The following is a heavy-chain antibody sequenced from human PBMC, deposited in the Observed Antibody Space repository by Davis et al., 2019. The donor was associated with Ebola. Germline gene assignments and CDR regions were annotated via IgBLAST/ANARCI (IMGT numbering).Heavy chain of an antibody. CDR3: ARGIGYRTVIAVADTGPDGY. J-gene: IGHJ4*02. Sequence: GESLKISCAASGFTFSSYWMSWVRQAPGKGLEWVSSISSSSSYIYYADSVKGRFTISRDNAKNSLYLQMNSLRAEDTAVYYCARGIGYRTVIAVADTGPDGYWGQGTLVTVSS. V-gene: IGHV3-21*01. CDR1: GFTFSSYW. CDR2: ISSSSSYI. D-gene: IGHD6-19*01.